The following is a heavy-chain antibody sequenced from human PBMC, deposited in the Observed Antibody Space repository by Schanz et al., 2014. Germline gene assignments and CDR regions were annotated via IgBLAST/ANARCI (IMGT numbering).Heavy chain of an antibody. Sequence: EVQLVESGGGLVQSGGSLRLSCAASGFTFSSNAMCWVRQAPGKGLEWVSTITSNGGGTYYADSVKGRFTISRDNAKNTLYLQMNSLRVEDTAEYYCAKNWKGHHITGRPGWSDGMDVWGQGTTVTVSS. CDR1: GFTFSSNA. CDR2: ITSNGGGT. D-gene: IGHD6-6*01. V-gene: IGHV3-23*04. CDR3: AKNWKGHHITGRPGWSDGMDV. J-gene: IGHJ6*02.